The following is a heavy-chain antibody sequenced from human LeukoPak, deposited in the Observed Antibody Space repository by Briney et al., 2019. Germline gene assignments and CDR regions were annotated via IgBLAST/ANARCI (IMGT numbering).Heavy chain of an antibody. V-gene: IGHV3-48*01. CDR2: IDSSSNTM. CDR3: ARVSVEDYYDSSGYSYYYYMDV. CDR1: GFTFSSYS. Sequence: GGSLRLSCAASGFTFSSYSMHWVRQAPGKGLEWVSYIDSSSNTMYYADFVKGRFTISRDNAKNSLYLQMNSLRAEDTAVYYCARVSVEDYYDSSGYSYYYYMDVWGKGTTATVSS. J-gene: IGHJ6*03. D-gene: IGHD3-22*01.